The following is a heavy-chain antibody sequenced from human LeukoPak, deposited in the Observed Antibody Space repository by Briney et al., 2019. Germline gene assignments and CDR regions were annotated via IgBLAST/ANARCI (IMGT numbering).Heavy chain of an antibody. J-gene: IGHJ4*02. CDR3: ARGRVVIARYYFDY. CDR1: GGSISSGSYY. CDR2: IYTSGST. V-gene: IGHV4-61*02. Sequence: SQTLSLTCTVSGGSISSGSYYWSWIRQPAGKGLEWIGRIYTSGSTNYNPSLKSRVTISVDTSKNQFSLKLSSVTAADTAVYYCARGRVVIARYYFDYWGQGTLVTVSS. D-gene: IGHD2-21*01.